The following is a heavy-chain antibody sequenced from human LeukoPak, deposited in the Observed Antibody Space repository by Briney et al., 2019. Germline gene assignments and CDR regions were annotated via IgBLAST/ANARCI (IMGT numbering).Heavy chain of an antibody. CDR2: ISGSGGST. Sequence: GGSLRLSCAASGFTFSSYAMSWVRQAPGKGLEWVSAISGSGGSTYYADSVKGRFTISRDNSKNTLYQQMNSLRAEDTAVYYCAKDRAVTYYDFWSGPPNDGMDVWGQGTTVTVSS. CDR1: GFTFSSYA. J-gene: IGHJ6*02. D-gene: IGHD3-3*01. CDR3: AKDRAVTYYDFWSGPPNDGMDV. V-gene: IGHV3-23*01.